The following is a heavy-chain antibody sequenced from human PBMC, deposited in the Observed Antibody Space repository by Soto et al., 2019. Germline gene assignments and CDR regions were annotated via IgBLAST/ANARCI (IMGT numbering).Heavy chain of an antibody. CDR2: IIPIFGTA. Sequence: QVQLVQSGAEVKKPGSSVKVSCKASGGTFSSYAISWVRQAPGQGLEWMGGIIPIFGTANYAQKFQGRVTITADESTSTAYMELSSLRSEDTAVYYCARATYYDFWSGYNWFDPWGQRTLVTVSS. J-gene: IGHJ5*02. CDR3: ARATYYDFWSGYNWFDP. CDR1: GGTFSSYA. V-gene: IGHV1-69*01. D-gene: IGHD3-3*01.